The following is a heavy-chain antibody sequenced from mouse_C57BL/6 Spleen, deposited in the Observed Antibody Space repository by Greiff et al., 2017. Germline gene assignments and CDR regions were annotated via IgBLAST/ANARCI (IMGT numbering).Heavy chain of an antibody. CDR1: GFTFSSYA. CDR2: ISSGGDYI. Sequence: EVKLVESGEGLVKPGGSLKLSCAASGFTFSSYAMSWVRQTPEKRLEWVAYISSGGDYIYYADTVKGRFTISRDNARNTLYLQMSSLKSEDTAMYYCTRVHYDYDDAMDYWGQGTSVTVSS. J-gene: IGHJ4*01. D-gene: IGHD2-4*01. V-gene: IGHV5-9-1*02. CDR3: TRVHYDYDDAMDY.